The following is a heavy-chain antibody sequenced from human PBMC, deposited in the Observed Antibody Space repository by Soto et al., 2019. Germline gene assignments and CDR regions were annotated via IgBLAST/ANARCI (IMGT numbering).Heavy chain of an antibody. V-gene: IGHV3-49*04. J-gene: IGHJ6*02. CDR1: GFTFGDYA. D-gene: IGHD4-17*01. Sequence: SGGSLRLSCTSSGFTFGDYAMSWVRQAPGKGLEWVGFIRTKPYGGTTDYAESVKGRFTITRDDLKSIAYLQMDSLKSDDTAVYYCARRLLDYGDYYYGMDVWGQGTTVTVS. CDR3: ARRLLDYGDYYYGMDV. CDR2: IRTKPYGGTT.